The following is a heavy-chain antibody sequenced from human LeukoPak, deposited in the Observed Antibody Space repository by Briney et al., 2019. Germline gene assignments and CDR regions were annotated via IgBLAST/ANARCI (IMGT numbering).Heavy chain of an antibody. D-gene: IGHD3-22*01. J-gene: IGHJ4*02. Sequence: ASVKVSCKASGHTFTSYGISWVRQAPGQGLEWMGWISAYNGNTNYAQKLQGRVTMTTDTSTSTAYMELRSLRSDDTAVYYCARVRPYYDSSGYSPADYWGQGTLVTVSS. CDR2: ISAYNGNT. CDR3: ARVRPYYDSSGYSPADY. V-gene: IGHV1-18*01. CDR1: GHTFTSYG.